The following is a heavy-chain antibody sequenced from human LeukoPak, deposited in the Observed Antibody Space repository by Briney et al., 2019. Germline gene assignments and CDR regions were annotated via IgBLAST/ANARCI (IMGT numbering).Heavy chain of an antibody. Sequence: PGGSLRLSCAASGFTFSSYSMNWVRQAPGKGLEWVSSISSSSSYIYYADSVKGRFTISRDNAKNSLYLQMNSLRAEDTAVYYCAREGERDKVFWSGYYIFDYWGQGTLVTVSS. J-gene: IGHJ4*02. CDR1: GFTFSSYS. D-gene: IGHD3-3*01. CDR2: ISSSSSYI. V-gene: IGHV3-21*01. CDR3: AREGERDKVFWSGYYIFDY.